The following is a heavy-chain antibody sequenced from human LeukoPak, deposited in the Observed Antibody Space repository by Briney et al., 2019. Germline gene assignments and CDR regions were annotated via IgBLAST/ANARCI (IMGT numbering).Heavy chain of an antibody. D-gene: IGHD3-22*01. Sequence: GASLKISCKGSGSSFTSYWIGWVRQMPGKGLGWMGIIYPGDSDTRYSPSFQGQVTISADKSISTPYLQWSSLKASDTAMYYCARRLDSSGYFPAFDIWGQGTMVTVSS. J-gene: IGHJ3*02. CDR2: IYPGDSDT. V-gene: IGHV5-51*01. CDR3: ARRLDSSGYFPAFDI. CDR1: GSSFTSYW.